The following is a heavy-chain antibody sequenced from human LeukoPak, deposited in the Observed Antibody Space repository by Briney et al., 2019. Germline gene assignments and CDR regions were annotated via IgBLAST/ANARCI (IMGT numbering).Heavy chain of an antibody. Sequence: GESLKISCKGSGYSFTSYWIGWVRQAPGQGLEWMGWINPNSGGTNYAQKFQGRVTMTRDTSISTAYMELSRLRSDDTAVYYCASSKAYSGYEVDYWGQGTLVTVSS. D-gene: IGHD5-12*01. CDR1: GYSFTSYW. V-gene: IGHV1-2*02. CDR2: INPNSGGT. J-gene: IGHJ4*02. CDR3: ASSKAYSGYEVDY.